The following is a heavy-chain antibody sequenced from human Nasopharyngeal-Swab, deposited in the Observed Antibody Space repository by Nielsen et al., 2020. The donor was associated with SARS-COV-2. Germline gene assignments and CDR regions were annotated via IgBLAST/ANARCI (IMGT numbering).Heavy chain of an antibody. J-gene: IGHJ3*02. D-gene: IGHD6-13*01. CDR3: GASSRAFDI. CDR2: ISYDGGNK. Sequence: GGSLRLSCAASGFTFSSYAMHWVRQAPGKGLEWVAVISYDGGNKYYADSVKGRFTISRDNSKNTLYLQMNSLRAEDTAVYYCGASSRAFDIWGQGTMVTVSS. V-gene: IGHV3-30-3*01. CDR1: GFTFSSYA.